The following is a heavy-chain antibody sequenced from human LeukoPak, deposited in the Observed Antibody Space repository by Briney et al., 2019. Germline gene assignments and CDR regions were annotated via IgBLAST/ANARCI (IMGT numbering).Heavy chain of an antibody. CDR2: IYYSGST. D-gene: IGHD2/OR15-2a*01. Sequence: SETLSLTCTVSGGSISNHYWSWIRQPPGKGLEWMGYIYYSGSTNYNPSLMSRVTISVDTSKNQFSLKLSSVTAADTAVYYCARDVNYYFDYWGQGTLVTVSS. CDR3: ARDVNYYFDY. V-gene: IGHV4-59*11. J-gene: IGHJ4*02. CDR1: GGSISNHY.